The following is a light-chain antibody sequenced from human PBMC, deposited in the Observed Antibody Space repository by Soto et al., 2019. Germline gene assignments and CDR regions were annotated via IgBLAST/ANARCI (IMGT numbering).Light chain of an antibody. Sequence: DIQMTQSPSTLSASVGDRVTMTCRASQSITQWLAWFQQKPGKAPNPLMYDVSSLQSGVPSRFSGRGSGTEFTLTISSLQHDDFATYYCQQYNTYSWTFGQGTKV. J-gene: IGKJ1*01. CDR1: QSITQW. V-gene: IGKV1-5*01. CDR3: QQYNTYSWT. CDR2: DVS.